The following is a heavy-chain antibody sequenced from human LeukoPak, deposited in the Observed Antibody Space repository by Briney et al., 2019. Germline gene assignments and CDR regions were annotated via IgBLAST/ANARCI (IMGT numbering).Heavy chain of an antibody. CDR2: ISYDGSNK. CDR3: AKDRRSSGHAEHYFDY. CDR1: GFTFSSYG. D-gene: IGHD6-19*01. V-gene: IGHV3-30*18. Sequence: GGSLRLSCAASGFTFSSYGMHWVRQAPGKGLEWVAVISYDGSNKYYADSVKGRFTISRDNSKNTLYLQMNSLRAEDTAVYYCAKDRRSSGHAEHYFDYWGQGTLVTVSS. J-gene: IGHJ4*02.